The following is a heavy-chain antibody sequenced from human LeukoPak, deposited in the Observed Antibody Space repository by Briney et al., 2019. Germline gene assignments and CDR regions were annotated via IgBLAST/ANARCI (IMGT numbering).Heavy chain of an antibody. Sequence: GRSLRLSCAASGFTFCSYAMSWVRQAPGKGLEWVSAISDSGGSTYYADSVKGRFTISRDNSKNTLYLQMNSLRAEDTAVYYCAAGYSYGYNYFDYWGQGTLVTVSS. J-gene: IGHJ4*02. CDR2: ISDSGGST. D-gene: IGHD5-18*01. V-gene: IGHV3-23*01. CDR3: AAGYSYGYNYFDY. CDR1: GFTFCSYA.